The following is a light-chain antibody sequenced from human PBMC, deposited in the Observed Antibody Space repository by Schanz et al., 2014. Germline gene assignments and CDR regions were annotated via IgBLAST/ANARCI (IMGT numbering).Light chain of an antibody. CDR2: LAS. J-gene: IGKJ1*01. V-gene: IGKV2-28*01. Sequence: DVVMTQSPLSLPVTPGEPASISCRSSQSLLHSNGNNYVDWYVQKPGLSPHLLIYLASSRASGVPDRFSGSGSGTDFTLKISRVEAEDVGVYYCMQALHAWTFGQGTRVEIK. CDR3: MQALHAWT. CDR1: QSLLHSNGNNY.